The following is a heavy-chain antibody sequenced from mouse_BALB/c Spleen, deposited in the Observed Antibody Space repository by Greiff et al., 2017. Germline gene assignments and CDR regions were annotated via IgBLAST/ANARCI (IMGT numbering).Heavy chain of an antibody. CDR1: GFNIKDTY. D-gene: IGHD4-1*02. CDR2: IDPANGNT. CDR3: ASQLGRAMDY. Sequence: VQLQQSGAELVKPGASVKLSCTASGFNIKDTYMHWVKQRPEQGLEWIGRIDPANGNTKYDPKFQGKATITADTSSNTAYLQLSSLTSEDTAVYYCASQLGRAMDYWGQGTSVTDSS. V-gene: IGHV14-3*02. J-gene: IGHJ4*01.